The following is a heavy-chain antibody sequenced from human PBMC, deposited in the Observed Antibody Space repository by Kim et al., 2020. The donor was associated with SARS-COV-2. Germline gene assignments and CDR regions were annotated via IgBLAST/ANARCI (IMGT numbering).Heavy chain of an antibody. Sequence: GGSLRLSCAASGFTFSNYAMSWVRQAPGKGLEWVSGISGTGGSTYYADSVKGRFTISRDNSKNTLYLQMHSLRAEDTAVYYCAKEGGLWHLTDAFDFWGQGTMVTVSS. V-gene: IGHV3-23*01. J-gene: IGHJ3*01. CDR2: ISGTGGST. D-gene: IGHD5-18*01. CDR3: AKEGGLWHLTDAFDF. CDR1: GFTFSNYA.